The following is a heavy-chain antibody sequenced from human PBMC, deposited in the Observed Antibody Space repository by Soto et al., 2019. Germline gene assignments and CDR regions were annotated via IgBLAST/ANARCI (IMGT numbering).Heavy chain of an antibody. D-gene: IGHD1-26*01. Sequence: QVQLVQSGAEVKKPGASVKVSCEASGGTFNSYTINWVRQAPGRGLEWAGQVVPMYDSVNYAENFQGRVTITADKSTKTAYMELTSLRSEDTALYFCASWRSYSGSYCFDYWGQGTLVPVSS. CDR3: ASWRSYSGSYCFDY. J-gene: IGHJ4*02. CDR1: GGTFNSYT. CDR2: VVPMYDSV. V-gene: IGHV1-69*06.